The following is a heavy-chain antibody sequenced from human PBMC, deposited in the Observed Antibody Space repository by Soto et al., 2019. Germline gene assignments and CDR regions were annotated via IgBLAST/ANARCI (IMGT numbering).Heavy chain of an antibody. V-gene: IGHV3-21*01. CDR3: ARDFNDFWSGRTHAFDI. J-gene: IGHJ3*02. D-gene: IGHD3-3*01. CDR2: ISSSSSYI. CDR1: GFTFSSYS. Sequence: GGSLRLSCAASGFTFSSYSVNWVRQAPGKGLEWVSSISSSSSYIYYADSVKGRFTISRDNAKNSLYLQMNSLRAEDTAVYYCARDFNDFWSGRTHAFDIWGQGTMVTVS.